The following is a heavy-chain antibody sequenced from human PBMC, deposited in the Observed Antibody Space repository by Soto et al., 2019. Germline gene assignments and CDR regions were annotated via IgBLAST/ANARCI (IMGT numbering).Heavy chain of an antibody. Sequence: EVQLWESGGGLVQPGGSLRVSCEAGGFTFRSYDMNWVRQAPGKGLEWVSGISGSGGTTHYADSVKGRFTISRDNSRNTLYLQMDGLRGDDTAVYYCAKGAGSDSGRYWGQGTLVTVSS. CDR2: ISGSGGTT. CDR3: AKGAGSDSGRY. V-gene: IGHV3-23*01. J-gene: IGHJ4*02. CDR1: GFTFRSYD. D-gene: IGHD3-10*01.